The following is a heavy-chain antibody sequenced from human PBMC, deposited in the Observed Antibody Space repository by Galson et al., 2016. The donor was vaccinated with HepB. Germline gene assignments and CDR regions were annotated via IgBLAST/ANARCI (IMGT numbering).Heavy chain of an antibody. D-gene: IGHD2-15*01. Sequence: SLRLSCAASGFTFSSYSMNWVRQAPGEGLEWVSYITSSSSTIYYADSVKGRFTISRANAKNSLFLQMNSLRAEDTAVYYCVSSWGGPRGMDVWGKGTAVTVSS. J-gene: IGHJ6*04. V-gene: IGHV3-48*01. CDR1: GFTFSSYS. CDR3: VSSWGGPRGMDV. CDR2: ITSSSSTI.